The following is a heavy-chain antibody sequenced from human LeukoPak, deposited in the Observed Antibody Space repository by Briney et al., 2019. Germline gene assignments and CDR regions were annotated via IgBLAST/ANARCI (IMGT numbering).Heavy chain of an antibody. Sequence: GASVKVSCKASGYTFTSYYMHWVRQAPGQGLEWVGIINPSGGSTSYAQKFQGRVTMTRDTSTSTVYMELSSLRSEDTAVYYCARDLTGYSSSWSHHAFDIWGQGTMVTVSS. CDR1: GYTFTSYY. CDR2: INPSGGST. D-gene: IGHD6-13*01. V-gene: IGHV1-46*01. J-gene: IGHJ3*02. CDR3: ARDLTGYSSSWSHHAFDI.